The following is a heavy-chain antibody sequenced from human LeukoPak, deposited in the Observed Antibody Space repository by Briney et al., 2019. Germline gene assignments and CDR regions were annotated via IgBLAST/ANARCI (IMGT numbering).Heavy chain of an antibody. J-gene: IGHJ6*03. Sequence: SVKVTCKGGTSTNYAISWVRQAPGQGLEWMGGIIPNFGTVNYAQKFQGRVTITTDESTSTAYMELSSLRSEDTAVYYCARGASSGYFRPAYYYYMDVWGKGTSVIVSS. V-gene: IGHV1-69*05. D-gene: IGHD3-22*01. CDR3: ARGASSGYFRPAYYYYMDV. CDR2: IIPNFGTV. CDR1: GTSTNYA.